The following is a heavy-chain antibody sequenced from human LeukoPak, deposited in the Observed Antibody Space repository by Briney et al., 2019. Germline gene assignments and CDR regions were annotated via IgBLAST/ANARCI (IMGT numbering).Heavy chain of an antibody. Sequence: GGSLRLSCAASGFTFSSYPLHWVRQAPGKGLEWVAVISYDGSNKYYADSVKGRFTISRDNSKNTLYLQMNSLRAEDTAVYYCARDRVYGSGSYYVVRFGMDVWGQGTTVTVSS. D-gene: IGHD3-10*01. CDR3: ARDRVYGSGSYYVVRFGMDV. V-gene: IGHV3-30-3*01. CDR1: GFTFSSYP. J-gene: IGHJ6*02. CDR2: ISYDGSNK.